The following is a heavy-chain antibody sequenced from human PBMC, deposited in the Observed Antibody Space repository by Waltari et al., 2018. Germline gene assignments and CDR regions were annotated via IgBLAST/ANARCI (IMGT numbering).Heavy chain of an antibody. J-gene: IGHJ4*02. CDR3: AREAQNSGLDY. V-gene: IGHV3-30*01. CDR2: ISYDGSNK. Sequence: QVQLVESGGGVVQPGRSLRLSCAAPGFTFSSYAMHWFRQAPGKGLEWVAVISYDGSNKYYADSVKGRFTISRDNSKNTLYLQMNSLRAEDTAVYYCAREAQNSGLDYWGQGTLVTVSS. CDR1: GFTFSSYA. D-gene: IGHD6-19*01.